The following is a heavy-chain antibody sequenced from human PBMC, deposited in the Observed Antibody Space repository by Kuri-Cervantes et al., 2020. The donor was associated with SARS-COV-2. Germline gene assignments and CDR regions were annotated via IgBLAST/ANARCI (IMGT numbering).Heavy chain of an antibody. D-gene: IGHD3-3*01. CDR1: GFTVSSNY. Sequence: SCAASGFTVSSNYMSWVRQAPGKGLEWVSVLYSSGSTYNADSVKGRFTLSRDNAKNSLYLQMNSLRAEDTAVYYCARDPRFLEWLDYFDYWAQGTLVTVSS. J-gene: IGHJ4*02. CDR2: LYSSGST. CDR3: ARDPRFLEWLDYFDY. V-gene: IGHV3-53*01.